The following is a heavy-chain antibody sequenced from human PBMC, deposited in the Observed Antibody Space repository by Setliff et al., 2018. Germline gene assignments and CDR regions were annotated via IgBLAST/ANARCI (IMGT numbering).Heavy chain of an antibody. D-gene: IGHD2-15*01. V-gene: IGHV1-18*01. CDR1: GYTFNNYG. J-gene: IGHJ3*02. CDR2: INNYSFKT. CDR3: AISSLSICRGGNCPNVFDI. Sequence: ASVKVSCKASGYTFNNYGITWVRQAPGQGLEWMGWINNYSFKTTYPQKFLDRVTMTTDTSTGTAYMELRTLRSDDAAVYYCAISSLSICRGGNCPNVFDIWGQGTMVTVSS.